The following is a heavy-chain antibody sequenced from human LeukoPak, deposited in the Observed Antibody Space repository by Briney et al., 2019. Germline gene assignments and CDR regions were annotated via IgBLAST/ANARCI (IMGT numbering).Heavy chain of an antibody. Sequence: GGSLRLSCAGSGFTFSNHQMNWVRRAPGKGLEWVAKIKKDGAEKHYVDSVKGRFTISRDNAKNSLYLQMNSLRVEDTAMYYCARWNYDSGSWVLDYWGQGTLVTVSS. D-gene: IGHD3-10*01. V-gene: IGHV3-7*05. CDR2: IKKDGAEK. CDR3: ARWNYDSGSWVLDY. CDR1: GFTFSNHQ. J-gene: IGHJ4*02.